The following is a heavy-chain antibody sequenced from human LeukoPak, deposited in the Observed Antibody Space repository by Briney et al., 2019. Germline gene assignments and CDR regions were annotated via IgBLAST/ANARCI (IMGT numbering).Heavy chain of an antibody. J-gene: IGHJ4*02. CDR2: IWYDGSNK. D-gene: IGHD3-3*01. Sequence: GRSLRLPCAASGFTFSSYGMHWVRQAPGKGLEWVAVIWYDGSNKYYADSVKGRFTISRDNSKNTLYLQMNSLRAEDTAVYYCARGWRTFDYWGQGTLVTVSS. CDR1: GFTFSSYG. V-gene: IGHV3-33*01. CDR3: ARGWRTFDY.